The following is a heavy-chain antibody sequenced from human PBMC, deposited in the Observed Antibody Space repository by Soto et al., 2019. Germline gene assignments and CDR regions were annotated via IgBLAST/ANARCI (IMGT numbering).Heavy chain of an antibody. CDR1: GGTFSSYA. D-gene: IGHD5-12*01. CDR3: ARGPGYSGYDLVLGSDY. CDR2: IIPIFGTA. J-gene: IGHJ4*02. V-gene: IGHV1-69*13. Sequence: ASVKVSCKASGGTFSSYAISWVRQAPGQGLEWMGGIIPIFGTANYAQKFQGRVTITADESTSTAYMELSSLRSEDTAVYYCARGPGYSGYDLVLGSDYWGQGTLVTVSS.